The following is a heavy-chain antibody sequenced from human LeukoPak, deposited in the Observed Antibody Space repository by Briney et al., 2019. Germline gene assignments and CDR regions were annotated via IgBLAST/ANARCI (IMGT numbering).Heavy chain of an antibody. V-gene: IGHV1-69*05. D-gene: IGHD6-6*01. CDR1: GGTFSNYA. J-gene: IGHJ3*02. CDR3: TTAWFEQLVVAGAFEI. CDR2: IVPVLGTA. Sequence: SVKVSCKASGGTFSNYAINWVRQAPGQGLDWLGGIVPVLGTASYAQKFQGRVTITTDESTSTVYMELSSLRSEDTAVYYCTTAWFEQLVVAGAFEIWGQGTMVTVSS.